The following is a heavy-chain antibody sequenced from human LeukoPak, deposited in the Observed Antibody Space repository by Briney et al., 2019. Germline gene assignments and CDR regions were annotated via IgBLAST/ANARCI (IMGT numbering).Heavy chain of an antibody. J-gene: IGHJ4*02. Sequence: GGSLRLSCAASGLTFSRYNMNWVRQAPGKVLEWVSSIGTSSNNIYYTDSVKGRFTISRDNAKNSLYLQVDSLRVEDTAVYFCASGTAGNYALDYWGQGTLVTVSS. CDR2: IGTSSNNI. CDR3: ASGTAGNYALDY. V-gene: IGHV3-21*01. CDR1: GLTFSRYN. D-gene: IGHD1-7*01.